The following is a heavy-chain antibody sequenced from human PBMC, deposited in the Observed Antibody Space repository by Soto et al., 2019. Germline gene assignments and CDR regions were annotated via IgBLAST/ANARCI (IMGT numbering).Heavy chain of an antibody. V-gene: IGHV3-30-3*01. D-gene: IGHD4-17*01. J-gene: IGHJ4*02. Sequence: GGSLRLSCAASGFTFSSYAMHWVRQAPGKGLEWVAVISYDGSNKYYADSVKGRFTISRDNSKNSLYLQMSSLRSVDTAVYYCARGHDYGDYWFDYWGQGTLVTVS. CDR3: ARGHDYGDYWFDY. CDR1: GFTFSSYA. CDR2: ISYDGSNK.